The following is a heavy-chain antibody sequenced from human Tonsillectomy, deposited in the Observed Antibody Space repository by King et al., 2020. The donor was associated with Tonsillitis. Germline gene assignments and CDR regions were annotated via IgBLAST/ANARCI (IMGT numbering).Heavy chain of an antibody. V-gene: IGHV1-2*02. CDR2: INPHSGGT. J-gene: IGHJ4*02. D-gene: IGHD6-19*01. CDR1: GYTFAGYY. Sequence: AQLVQSGAEVKKPGASVKVSCKASGYTFAGYYMYWVRQAPGQGLEWMGWINPHSGGTNSAQKFQGRVTMTRDTSISTAYMELSGLRSDDTAVYYCARKMAVADPVMDYWGQGTLVTVSS. CDR3: ARKMAVADPVMDY.